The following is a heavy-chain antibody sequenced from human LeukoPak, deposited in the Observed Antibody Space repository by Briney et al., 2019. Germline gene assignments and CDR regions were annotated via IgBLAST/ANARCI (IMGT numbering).Heavy chain of an antibody. V-gene: IGHV4-34*01. CDR1: GGSFRGYY. CDR2: INHSGST. J-gene: IGHJ4*02. CDR3: ARSGHYDFWSRPPKGQTYYFDY. D-gene: IGHD3-3*01. Sequence: SETLSLTCAVYGGSFRGYYWSWIRQPPGKGLEGSGEINHSGSTNYNPSLKSRVTILVDTSKDQYYLKPSSVAAADTAVYYCARSGHYDFWSRPPKGQTYYFDYWGQGTLVTVSS.